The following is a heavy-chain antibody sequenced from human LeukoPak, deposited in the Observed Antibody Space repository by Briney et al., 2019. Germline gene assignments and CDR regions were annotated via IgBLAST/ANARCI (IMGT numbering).Heavy chain of an antibody. J-gene: IGHJ4*02. CDR3: ARVDADTKGLDY. CDR1: GGSISSGDYY. Sequence: SQTLSLTCTVSGGSISSGDYYWSWIRQPPGKGLEWIGYIYYSGSTYYNPSLKSRVTISVDTSKNQFPLKLSSVTAADTAVYYCARVDADTKGLDYWGQGTLVTVSS. CDR2: IYYSGST. V-gene: IGHV4-30-4*01. D-gene: IGHD3-22*01.